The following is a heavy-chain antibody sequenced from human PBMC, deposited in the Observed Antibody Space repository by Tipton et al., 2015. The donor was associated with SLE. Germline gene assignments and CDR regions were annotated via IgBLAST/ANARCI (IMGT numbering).Heavy chain of an antibody. CDR1: GGSISSYY. CDR3: AKVHWTKWYRGAMDV. D-gene: IGHD1/OR15-1a*01. Sequence: TLSLTCTVSGGSISSYYWSWIRQPPGKGLEWIGNVYYSGTTQYNPSLTSRVTISIDTSNNQFSLKLNSVIAAGTAVYYCAKVHWTKWYRGAMDVWGQGTTVTVAS. CDR2: VYYSGTT. V-gene: IGHV4-59*04. J-gene: IGHJ6*02.